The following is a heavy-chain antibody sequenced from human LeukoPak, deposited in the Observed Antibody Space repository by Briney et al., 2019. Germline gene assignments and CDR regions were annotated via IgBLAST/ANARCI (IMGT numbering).Heavy chain of an antibody. CDR2: IRYDGSNK. CDR3: ARDSGTSNYYYYYYMDV. CDR1: GFTFSSYA. Sequence: PGGSLRLSCAASGFTFSSYAMHWVRQAPGKGLEWVAFIRYDGSNKYYADSVKGRFTISRDNSKNTLYLQMNSLRAEDTAVYYCARDSGTSNYYYYYYMDVWGKGTTVTVSS. D-gene: IGHD1-26*01. V-gene: IGHV3-30*02. J-gene: IGHJ6*03.